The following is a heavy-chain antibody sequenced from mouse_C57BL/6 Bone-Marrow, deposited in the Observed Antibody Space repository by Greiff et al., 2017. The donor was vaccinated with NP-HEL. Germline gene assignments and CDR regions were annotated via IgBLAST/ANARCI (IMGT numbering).Heavy chain of an antibody. CDR3: ARGLGPFAY. CDR2: IYPGSGNT. D-gene: IGHD4-1*01. V-gene: IGHV1-76*01. J-gene: IGHJ3*01. Sequence: QVQLQQSGAELVRPGASVKLSCKASGYTFTDYYINWVKQRPGQGLEWIARIYPGSGNTYYNEKFKGKATLTAEKSSSTAYMKLSSLTSEAAAVYFCARGLGPFAYWGQGTLVTVSA. CDR1: GYTFTDYY.